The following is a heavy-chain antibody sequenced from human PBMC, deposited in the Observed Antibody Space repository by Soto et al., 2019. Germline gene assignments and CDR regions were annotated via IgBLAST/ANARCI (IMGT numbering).Heavy chain of an antibody. Sequence: SVKGSCKASGYTFTSYYMHWVRQAPVQGLEWMGIINPSGGSTSYAQKFQGRVTMTRDTSTSTVYMELSSLRSEDTAVYYCARYKQLAGRGDYYYGMDVWGQGTTVTVSS. V-gene: IGHV1-46*01. D-gene: IGHD6-6*01. J-gene: IGHJ6*02. CDR3: ARYKQLAGRGDYYYGMDV. CDR1: GYTFTSYY. CDR2: INPSGGST.